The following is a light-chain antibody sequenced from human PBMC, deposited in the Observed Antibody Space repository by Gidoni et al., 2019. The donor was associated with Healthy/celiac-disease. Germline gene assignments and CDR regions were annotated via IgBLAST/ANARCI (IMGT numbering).Light chain of an antibody. CDR2: GAS. J-gene: IGKJ1*01. CDR3: QQYGSSPRT. CDR1: QSVSSSD. Sequence: EIVLTQSPGTLSLSPGERATLSCRASQSVSSSDLAWYQQKPGQAPRLLIYGASSGSGTDFTLTISRLEPEDFAVYYCQQYGSSPRTFGQGTKVEIK. V-gene: IGKV3-20*01.